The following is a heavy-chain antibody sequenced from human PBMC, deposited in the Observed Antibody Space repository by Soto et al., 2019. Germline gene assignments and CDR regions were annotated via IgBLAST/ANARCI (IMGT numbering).Heavy chain of an antibody. CDR1: GYTFTGYY. CDR3: AGDLAVATYFDY. CDR2: INPNSGIT. V-gene: IGHV1-2*02. D-gene: IGHD6-19*01. Sequence: ASVKVSCKASGYTFTGYYMHWVRQAPGQGLEWMGRINPNSGITNYAQKFQGRVTITADKSTSTAYMELSSLRSEDTAVYYCAGDLAVATYFDYWGQGTLVTVSS. J-gene: IGHJ4*02.